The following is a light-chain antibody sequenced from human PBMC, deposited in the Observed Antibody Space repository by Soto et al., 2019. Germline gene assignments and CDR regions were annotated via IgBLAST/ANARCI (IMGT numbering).Light chain of an antibody. V-gene: IGKV1-5*03. CDR2: KAS. CDR1: QSISSW. Sequence: DIQMTQSPSTLSASVGDRVTITCRASQSISSWLAWYHQKPGKAPKLLIYKASSLESGVPSRFSGSGSGTEFTLTISSLQPDVFATYYCQQYYSYPLTFGGGTKVEIK. CDR3: QQYYSYPLT. J-gene: IGKJ4*01.